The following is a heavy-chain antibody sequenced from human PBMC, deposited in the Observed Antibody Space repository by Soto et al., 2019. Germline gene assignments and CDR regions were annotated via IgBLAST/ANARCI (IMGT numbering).Heavy chain of an antibody. CDR3: TRDIGGKGAY. J-gene: IGHJ4*02. V-gene: IGHV3-74*01. CDR1: GFTFSSYW. Sequence: GSLILSCAASGFTFSSYWMHLVRQVPGKGLLWVSRIDEYGSTINYADSVEGRFTISRDNARNTLYLEMNSLRAEDTALYYCTRDIGGKGAYWGPGTLVTVSS. D-gene: IGHD3-10*01. CDR2: IDEYGSTI.